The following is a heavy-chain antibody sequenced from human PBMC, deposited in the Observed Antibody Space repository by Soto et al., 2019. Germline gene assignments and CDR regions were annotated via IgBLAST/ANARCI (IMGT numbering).Heavy chain of an antibody. V-gene: IGHV6-1*01. Sequence: QVQLQQSGPRLVRPSQTLSLTCAISGDSVSIKSAAWNWIRQYPSSCLEWLGRTYYRSKWYYDYADSGKSRITINSDTSKNQSSLQLNSVTPEDAAVYYCARDPGYSLDYWGQGTLVTVSS. CDR1: GDSVSIKSAA. CDR2: TYYRSKWYY. CDR3: ARDPGYSLDY. J-gene: IGHJ4*02. D-gene: IGHD5-18*01.